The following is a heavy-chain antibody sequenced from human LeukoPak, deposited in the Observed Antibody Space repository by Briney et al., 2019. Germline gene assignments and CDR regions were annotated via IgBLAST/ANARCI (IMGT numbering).Heavy chain of an antibody. V-gene: IGHV3-7*01. CDR1: GFTFSSYW. D-gene: IGHD1-14*01. CDR2: IKQDGSEK. CDR3: ARDNPRSYYYYMDV. Sequence: GGSLRLSCAASGFTFSSYWMSWVRQAPGKGLEWVANIKQDGSEKYYVDSVKGRFTISRDNAKNSLYLQMNSLRAEDTAVYYCARDNPRSYYYYMDVWGKGTTVTVSS. J-gene: IGHJ6*03.